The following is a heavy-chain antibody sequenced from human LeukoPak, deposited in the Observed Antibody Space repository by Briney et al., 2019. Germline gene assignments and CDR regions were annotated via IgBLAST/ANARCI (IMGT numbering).Heavy chain of an antibody. CDR2: IRYDGSNK. V-gene: IGHV3-30*02. D-gene: IGHD3-22*01. J-gene: IGHJ3*02. CDR3: AKDYRDSSGYHDAFDI. Sequence: PGRSLRLSCAASGFTFDDYAMHWVRQAPGKGLEWVAFIRYDGSNKYYADSVKGRFTISRDNSKNTLYLQMNSLRAEDTAVYYCAKDYRDSSGYHDAFDIWGQGTMVTVSS. CDR1: GFTFDDYA.